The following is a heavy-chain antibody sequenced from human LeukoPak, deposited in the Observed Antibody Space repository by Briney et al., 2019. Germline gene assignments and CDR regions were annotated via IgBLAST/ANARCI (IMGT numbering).Heavy chain of an antibody. Sequence: SETMSLTCTVSGGSINDYYWTWIRQPPGKGLEWIGYIYYSGRTNYNPSLKSRVTISVDTSNNQFSLKLSSVTAADTAVYYCARGDFFGYRGQGTLVPVSS. CDR3: ARGDFFGY. CDR1: GGSINDYY. J-gene: IGHJ4*02. CDR2: IYYSGRT. V-gene: IGHV4-59*12. D-gene: IGHD3-3*01.